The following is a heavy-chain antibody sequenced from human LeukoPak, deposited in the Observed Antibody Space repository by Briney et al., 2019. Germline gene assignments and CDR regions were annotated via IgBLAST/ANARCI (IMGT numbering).Heavy chain of an antibody. CDR1: GFTFSSYW. J-gene: IGHJ4*02. V-gene: IGHV3-74*01. Sequence: GGSLRLSCAASGFTFSSYWMHWVRQAPGKGLVGVSRINSDGSSTSYADSVKGRFTISRDNAKNTLYLQMNSLRAEDTAVYYCARDRAATYYYWGQGTLVTVSS. D-gene: IGHD3-10*01. CDR2: INSDGSST. CDR3: ARDRAATYYY.